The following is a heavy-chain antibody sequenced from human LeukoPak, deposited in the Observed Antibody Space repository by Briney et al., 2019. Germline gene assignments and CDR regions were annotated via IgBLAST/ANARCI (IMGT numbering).Heavy chain of an antibody. D-gene: IGHD2-15*01. CDR3: ARDYYCSGGSCLYFDY. V-gene: IGHV3-74*01. CDR1: GFTFTDYW. J-gene: IGHJ4*02. Sequence: GGSLRLSCTTSGFTFTDYWIHWVRQSPGKGLVWVAHIHSDGITSSYADSVKGRFTISRDNSNNTLYLQMNSLRVEDTAVYYCARDYYCSGGSCLYFDYWGQGTLVTVSS. CDR2: IHSDGITS.